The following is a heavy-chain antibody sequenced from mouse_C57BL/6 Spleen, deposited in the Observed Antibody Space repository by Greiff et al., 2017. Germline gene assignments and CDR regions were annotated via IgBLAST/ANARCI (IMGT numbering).Heavy chain of an antibody. D-gene: IGHD1-1*01. V-gene: IGHV1-22*01. CDR1: GYTFTDYN. CDR3: AGWAPYGFDC. Sequence: EVQLQQSGPELVKPGASVKMSCKASGYTFTDYNMHWVKQSPGKSLEWIGYINPNNGGTSYNQKFKGKATLTVNKSSSTAYMELRSLTSEDSAVYYCAGWAPYGFDCWGQGTTLTVSS. CDR2: INPNNGGT. J-gene: IGHJ2*01.